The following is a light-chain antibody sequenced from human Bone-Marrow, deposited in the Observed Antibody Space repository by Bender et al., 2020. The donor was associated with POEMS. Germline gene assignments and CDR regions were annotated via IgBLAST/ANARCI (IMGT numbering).Light chain of an antibody. CDR2: EDN. Sequence: SYELTQPPSVSVSPGQTARITCSGDALPKKYAYWYQQKSGQAPVLVIYEDNKRPSGIPERFSGSNSGTMATLTVSGAQVEDEADYYCFPTDISGNHRGVFGTGTKVTVL. CDR1: ALPKKY. J-gene: IGLJ1*01. V-gene: IGLV3-10*01. CDR3: FPTDISGNHRGV.